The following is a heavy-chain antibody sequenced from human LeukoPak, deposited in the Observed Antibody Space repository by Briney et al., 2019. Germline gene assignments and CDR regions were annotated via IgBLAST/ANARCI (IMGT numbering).Heavy chain of an antibody. CDR1: GGSISSYY. D-gene: IGHD6-19*01. CDR3: AREQAPGIAVAGFDY. Sequence: SETLSLTCTVSGGSISSYYWSWIRQPPGKGLEWIGYIYYSGSTNYNPSLKSRVTISVDTSKHQFSLKLRSVTAADTAVYYCAREQAPGIAVAGFDYWGQGTLVTVSS. V-gene: IGHV4-59*01. CDR2: IYYSGST. J-gene: IGHJ4*02.